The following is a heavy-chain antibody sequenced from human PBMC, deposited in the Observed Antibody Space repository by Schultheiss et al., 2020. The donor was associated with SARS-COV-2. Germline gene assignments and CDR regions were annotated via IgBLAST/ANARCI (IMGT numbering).Heavy chain of an antibody. J-gene: IGHJ5*02. CDR1: GGSFSGYD. D-gene: IGHD6-13*01. CDR3: ARVAHSSSWYWGWFDP. Sequence: SETLSLTCAVYGGSFSGYDWSWIRQPPGKGLEWIGEINHSGSTNYNPSLKSRVTISADTSKNQFSLKLSSVTAADTAVYYCARVAHSSSWYWGWFDPWGQGTLVTGS. CDR2: INHSGST. V-gene: IGHV4-34*01.